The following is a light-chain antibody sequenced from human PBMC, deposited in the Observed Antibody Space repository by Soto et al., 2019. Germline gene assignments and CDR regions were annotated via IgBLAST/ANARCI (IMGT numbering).Light chain of an antibody. CDR1: SSDVGGYNY. CDR3: SSYTIISTLV. J-gene: IGLJ2*01. V-gene: IGLV2-14*01. CDR2: DVS. Sequence: QSALTQPASVSGSPGQSITISCTGTSSDVGGYNYVSWYQQHPGEAPKLMIYDVSDRPSGVSTRFSGSKSGNTASLTISGLQAEDEADYYCSSYTIISTLVFGGGTKVTVL.